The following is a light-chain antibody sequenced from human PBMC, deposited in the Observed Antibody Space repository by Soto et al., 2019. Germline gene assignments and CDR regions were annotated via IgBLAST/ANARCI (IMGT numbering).Light chain of an antibody. V-gene: IGKV1-6*01. CDR2: GAS. Sequence: IQMTQSPSSLSASVGDRVTITCRASQSIISYLNWYQQKPGKPPKVLIYGASNLQSGVPPRFSGSGSGTDFTLAISSLQPEDSATYYCLQDINYPWTFGQGTKVDIK. CDR1: QSIISY. J-gene: IGKJ1*01. CDR3: LQDINYPWT.